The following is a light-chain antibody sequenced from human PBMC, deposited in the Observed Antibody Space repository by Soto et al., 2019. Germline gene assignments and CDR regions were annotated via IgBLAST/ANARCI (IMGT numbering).Light chain of an antibody. CDR3: QQYNSYPWT. CDR2: DAS. Sequence: DIQMTQSPSTLSASAGDRVTITCRASQSTSSWLAWYQQKPGKAPKLLIFDASSLESGVPSRFSGSGSGTEFTLTISSLQPDDFATYYCQQYNSYPWTFGQGTKVEIK. J-gene: IGKJ1*01. CDR1: QSTSSW. V-gene: IGKV1-5*01.